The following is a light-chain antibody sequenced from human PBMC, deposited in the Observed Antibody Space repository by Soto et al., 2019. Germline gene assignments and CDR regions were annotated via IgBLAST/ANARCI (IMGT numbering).Light chain of an antibody. CDR2: AAS. Sequence: DIQMTQSPSSVSASVGDRVTITCRAIQGISSRLAWYQQKPGKAPNLLIYAASNLQSGVPSRFSGSGSETDFTLTIGSLQPEDFATYYCQQANSFPLTFGGGTKVEIK. V-gene: IGKV1-12*01. CDR3: QQANSFPLT. J-gene: IGKJ4*01. CDR1: QGISSR.